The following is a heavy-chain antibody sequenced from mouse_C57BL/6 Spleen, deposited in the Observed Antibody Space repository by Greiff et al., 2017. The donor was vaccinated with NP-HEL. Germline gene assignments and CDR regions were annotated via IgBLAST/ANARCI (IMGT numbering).Heavy chain of an antibody. CDR1: GYTFTSYW. D-gene: IGHD1-1*01. CDR3: ARPLRGLYAMDY. V-gene: IGHV1-69*01. CDR2: IDPSDSYT. Sequence: QVQLQQPGAELVMPGASVKLSCKASGYTFTSYWMHWVKQRPGQGLEWIGEIDPSDSYTNYNQKFKGKSTLTVDKSSSTAYMQLSSLTSEDSAVYYCARPLRGLYAMDYWGQGTSVTVSS. J-gene: IGHJ4*01.